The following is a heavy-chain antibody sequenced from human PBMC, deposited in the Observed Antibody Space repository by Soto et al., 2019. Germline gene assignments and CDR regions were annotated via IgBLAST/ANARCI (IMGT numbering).Heavy chain of an antibody. Sequence: GGSLRLSCAASGFTFSSYGMHWVRQAPGKGLEWVAVIWYDGSNKYYADSVKGRFTISRDNSKNTLYLQMNSLRAEDTAVYYCARDSKYYDFWSGPYYYYYYGMDVWGQGTTVTVSS. CDR3: ARDSKYYDFWSGPYYYYYYGMDV. V-gene: IGHV3-33*01. J-gene: IGHJ6*02. D-gene: IGHD3-3*01. CDR1: GFTFSSYG. CDR2: IWYDGSNK.